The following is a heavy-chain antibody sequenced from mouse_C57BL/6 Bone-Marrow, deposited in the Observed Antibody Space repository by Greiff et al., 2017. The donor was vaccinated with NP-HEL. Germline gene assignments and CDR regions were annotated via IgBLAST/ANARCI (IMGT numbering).Heavy chain of an antibody. V-gene: IGHV3-1*01. Sequence: VQLKESGPGMVKPSQSLSLTCTVTGYSITSGYDWHWIRHFPGNKLEWMGYISYSGSTNYNPSLKSRISITHDTSKNHFFLKLNSVTTEDTATYYCAREGQGYAMDYWGQGTSVTVSS. J-gene: IGHJ4*01. CDR3: AREGQGYAMDY. CDR2: ISYSGST. D-gene: IGHD3-3*01. CDR1: GYSITSGYD.